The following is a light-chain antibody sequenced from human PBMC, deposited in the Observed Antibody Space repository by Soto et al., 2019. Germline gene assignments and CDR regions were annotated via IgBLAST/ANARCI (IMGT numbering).Light chain of an antibody. CDR2: WAS. CDR3: QQYYSTPWT. Sequence: DIVMTQSPDSLAVSLGERATINCKSSQSVLYSSTNKNHLAWYQQKSGQPPKLLIYWASTRESGVPDRFRGSGSGTDFTLTISSLQAEDVAVYYCQQYYSTPWTFGQGTKVEIK. J-gene: IGKJ1*01. V-gene: IGKV4-1*01. CDR1: QSVLYSSTNKNH.